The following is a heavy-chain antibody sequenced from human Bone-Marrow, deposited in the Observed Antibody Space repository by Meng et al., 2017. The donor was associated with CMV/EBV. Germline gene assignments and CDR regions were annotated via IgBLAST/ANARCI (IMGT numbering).Heavy chain of an antibody. D-gene: IGHD2-2*01. J-gene: IGHJ6*02. CDR2: INPSGGST. CDR3: ARELIDCSSTSCYDTLTRYYYYGMDV. Sequence: ASVKVSCKASGYTFTSYYMHWLRQAPGQGLEWMGIINPSGGSTSYEQKFQGRVTMTRDTSTSTVYMELSSLRSEDTDVYYCARELIDCSSTSCYDTLTRYYYYGMDVWGQGTTVTVSS. V-gene: IGHV1-46*01. CDR1: GYTFTSYY.